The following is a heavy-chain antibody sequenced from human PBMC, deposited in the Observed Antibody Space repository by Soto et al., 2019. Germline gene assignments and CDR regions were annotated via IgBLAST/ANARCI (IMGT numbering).Heavy chain of an antibody. CDR3: ARDRHGDEIDY. D-gene: IGHD4-17*01. CDR1: GASISSGTYY. Sequence: QVQLQESGPGLVKPSQNLSLTCTVSGASISSGTYYWTWIRQHPGKGLEWIGYIYYSGSTYYNPSLQGRLTKSVDTSKNQFSLKLSSVTAADTAVYFCARDRHGDEIDYWGQGTLVPVSS. J-gene: IGHJ4*02. CDR2: IYYSGST. V-gene: IGHV4-31*03.